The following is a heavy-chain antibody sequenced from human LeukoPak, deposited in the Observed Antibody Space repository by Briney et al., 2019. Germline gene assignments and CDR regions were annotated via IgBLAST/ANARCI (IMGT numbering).Heavy chain of an antibody. J-gene: IGHJ4*02. D-gene: IGHD3-10*01. CDR3: ARGNGYRGSGSYYSDY. Sequence: ASVKVSCKASGYTFTSYDINWVRQATGQGLEWMGWMNPNSGNTGYAQKFQGRVTMTRNTSISTAYMELSSLRSEDTAVYYCARGNGYRGSGSYYSDYWGQGTLVTVSS. CDR1: GYTFTSYD. V-gene: IGHV1-8*02. CDR2: MNPNSGNT.